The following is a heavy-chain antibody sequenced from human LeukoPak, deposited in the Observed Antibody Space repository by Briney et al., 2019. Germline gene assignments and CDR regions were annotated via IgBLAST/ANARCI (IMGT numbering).Heavy chain of an antibody. J-gene: IGHJ3*02. CDR2: MNPNSGNT. Sequence: GASVKVSCKASGYTFTSYGISWVRQAPGQGLEWMGWMNPNSGNTGYAQKFQGRVTITRNTSISTAYMELSSLRSEDTAVYYCARFVAYDAFDIWGQGTMVTVSS. CDR3: ARFVAYDAFDI. CDR1: GYTFTSYG. D-gene: IGHD2-15*01. V-gene: IGHV1-8*03.